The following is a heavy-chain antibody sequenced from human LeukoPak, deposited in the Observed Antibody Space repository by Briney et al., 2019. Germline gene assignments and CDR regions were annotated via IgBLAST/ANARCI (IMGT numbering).Heavy chain of an antibody. CDR1: GGSITSTNYY. V-gene: IGHV4-39*02. D-gene: IGHD2-2*02. Sequence: SETLSLTCTVSGGSITSTNYYWGWIRQPPGKGPEWIGSFYYSGGTYYNPSLKSRVTISVDTSKNHFSLKLSSVTAADTAVYYCARLAIPASIESWFDPWGQGTLVTVSS. CDR2: FYYSGGT. CDR3: ARLAIPASIESWFDP. J-gene: IGHJ5*02.